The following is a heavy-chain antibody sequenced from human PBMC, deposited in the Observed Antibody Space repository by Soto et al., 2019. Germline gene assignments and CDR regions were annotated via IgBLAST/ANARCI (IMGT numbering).Heavy chain of an antibody. V-gene: IGHV4-61*02. CDR1: GASITGSFF. J-gene: IGHJ6*02. Sequence: LSLTCTVSGASITGSFFWSWIRQPAGKGLEWIGRFSLSGTTNYNPSLKSRVTISVDTSKNQFSLKLSSVTAADTAVYYCARALRGGRYYYYGMDVWGQGTTVTVSS. CDR3: ARALRGGRYYYYGMDV. CDR2: FSLSGTT. D-gene: IGHD1-26*01.